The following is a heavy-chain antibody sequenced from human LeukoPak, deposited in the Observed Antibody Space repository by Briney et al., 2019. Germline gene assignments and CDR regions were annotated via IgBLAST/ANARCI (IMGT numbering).Heavy chain of an antibody. V-gene: IGHV5-51*01. CDR1: AGIFTNYR. D-gene: IGHD3-22*01. CDR3: ASRIFLRDSISWGFDI. J-gene: IGHJ3*02. Sequence: AAWLQSSSQAVAGIFTNYRIAWGRPMPPKGREWMGIIYPGDSDTRYSPSFQGQVTFSADKSISTAYLQWNSLKASDTAMYYCASRIFLRDSISWGFDIWGQGSMVIVSA. CDR2: IYPGDSDT.